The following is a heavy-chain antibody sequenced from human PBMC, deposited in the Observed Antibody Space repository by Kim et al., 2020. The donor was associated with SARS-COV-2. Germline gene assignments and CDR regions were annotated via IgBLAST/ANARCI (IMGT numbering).Heavy chain of an antibody. CDR2: IYSGGST. CDR3: AALPTGAY. V-gene: IGHV3-53*01. CDR1: GFTVSSNY. D-gene: IGHD1-1*01. Sequence: GGSLRLSCAASGFTVSSNYMGWVRQAPGKGLEWVSVIYSGGSTYYADSLKGRFTISRDNSKNTLYLHINSLRAEDTAVYYCAALPTGAYWGQGTLVTVSS. J-gene: IGHJ4*02.